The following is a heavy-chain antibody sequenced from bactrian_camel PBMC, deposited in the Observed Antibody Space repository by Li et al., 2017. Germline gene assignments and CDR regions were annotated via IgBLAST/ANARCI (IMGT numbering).Heavy chain of an antibody. D-gene: IGHD2*01. CDR2: IRVDGTS. Sequence: HVQLVESGGGVVQPGGSLRLSSTASGITLAKHEMGWFRQAPGNECERVSRIRVDGTSDYLDSVSGRFTISQDKRRSTVYLQMDNLKPEDTAMYYCAGDAFGGSWSFSPNDYKTWGQGTQVTVS. J-gene: IGHJ4*01. CDR3: AGDAFGGSWSFSPNDYKT. V-gene: IGHV3S60*01. CDR1: GITLAKHE.